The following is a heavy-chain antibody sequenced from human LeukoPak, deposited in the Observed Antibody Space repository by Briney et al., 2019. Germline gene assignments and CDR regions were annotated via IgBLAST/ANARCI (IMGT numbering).Heavy chain of an antibody. CDR2: IIPIFGTA. Sequence: SVKVSCKASGGTFISYAISWVRQAPGQGLEWMGGIIPIFGTANYAQKFQGRVTITTDESTSTAYMELSSLRSEDTAVYYCARGSSSGWYGAFDIWGQGTMVTVSS. D-gene: IGHD6-19*01. CDR1: GGTFISYA. V-gene: IGHV1-69*05. CDR3: ARGSSSGWYGAFDI. J-gene: IGHJ3*02.